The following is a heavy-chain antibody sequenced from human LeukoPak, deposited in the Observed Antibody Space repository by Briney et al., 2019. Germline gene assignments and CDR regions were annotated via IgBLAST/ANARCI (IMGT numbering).Heavy chain of an antibody. CDR3: AKVSAVGTTAGYFDY. V-gene: IGHV3-23*01. J-gene: IGHJ4*02. D-gene: IGHD2/OR15-2a*01. CDR1: GFTFKNYA. Sequence: GGSLRLSCAASGFTFKNYAMSWVRQAPGKGLEWVSIVSGSGDRTYYADSVKGRFTISRDNSKNTLYLQLSSLRAEDTAVYFCAKVSAVGTTAGYFDYWGQGTLVTVSS. CDR2: VSGSGDRT.